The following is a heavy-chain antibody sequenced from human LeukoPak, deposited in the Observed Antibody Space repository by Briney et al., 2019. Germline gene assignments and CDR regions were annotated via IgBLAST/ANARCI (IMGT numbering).Heavy chain of an antibody. CDR2: ISAYNGNA. Sequence: ASVKVSCKASGYTFTSYGISWVRQAPGQGLEWMGWISAYNGNANYAQKLPGRVTMTTDTSTSTAYMELRSLRSDDTAVYYCARDYDILTGYSYYYGMDVWGQGTTVTVSS. V-gene: IGHV1-18*01. J-gene: IGHJ6*02. CDR3: ARDYDILTGYSYYYGMDV. D-gene: IGHD3-9*01. CDR1: GYTFTSYG.